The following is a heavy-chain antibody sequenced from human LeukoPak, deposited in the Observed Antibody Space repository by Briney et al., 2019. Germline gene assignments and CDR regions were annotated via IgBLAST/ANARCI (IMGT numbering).Heavy chain of an antibody. CDR1: GFTFSGYG. V-gene: IGHV3-33*06. Sequence: GGSLRLSCAASGFTFSGYGMHWVRQAPGKGLEWVAVIWYDGSNKYYADSVKGRFTISRDNSKNTLYLQMNSLRAEDTAVYYCAKDRGRWLQFSEFDYWGQGTLVTVSS. J-gene: IGHJ4*02. CDR2: IWYDGSNK. D-gene: IGHD5-24*01. CDR3: AKDRGRWLQFSEFDY.